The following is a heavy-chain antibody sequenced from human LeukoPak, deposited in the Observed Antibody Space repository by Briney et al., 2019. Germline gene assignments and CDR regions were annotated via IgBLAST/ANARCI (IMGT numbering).Heavy chain of an antibody. J-gene: IGHJ4*02. CDR1: GFTVSSNH. V-gene: IGHV3-53*01. Sequence: GGSLRLSCAASGFTVSSNHMSWVRQAPGKGLEWVSIIYAGDTKYYADSVKGRFTIYRDNSKNMLYLQMNSLRVEDTAVYYCARIIGGCPGLFDYWGQGTLVTVSS. D-gene: IGHD2-15*01. CDR2: IYAGDTK. CDR3: ARIIGGCPGLFDY.